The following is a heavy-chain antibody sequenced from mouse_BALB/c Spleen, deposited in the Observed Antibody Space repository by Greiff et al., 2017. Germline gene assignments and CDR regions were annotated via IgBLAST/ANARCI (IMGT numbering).Heavy chain of an antibody. J-gene: IGHJ2*01. Sequence: EVMLVESGGGLVQPGGSRKLSCAASGFTFSSFGMHWVRQAPEKGLEWVAYISSGSSTIYYADTVKGRFTISRDNPKNTLFLQMTSLRSEDTAMYYCARGLLYYWGQGTTLTVSS. V-gene: IGHV5-17*02. CDR3: ARGLLYY. D-gene: IGHD2-3*01. CDR2: ISSGSSTI. CDR1: GFTFSSFG.